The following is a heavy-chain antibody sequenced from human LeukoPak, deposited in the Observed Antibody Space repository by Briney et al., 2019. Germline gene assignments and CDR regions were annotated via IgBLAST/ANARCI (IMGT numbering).Heavy chain of an antibody. CDR3: ALITTNYYYFDY. CDR1: GYTFTGYY. V-gene: IGHV1-2*02. CDR2: INPNSGGT. J-gene: IGHJ4*02. D-gene: IGHD3-16*01. Sequence: ASVKVSCKASGYTFTGYYMHWVRQAPGQGLEWMGWINPNSGGTNYAQKFQGRVTMTRDTSISTAYMELSRLRSDDTAVYYCALITTNYYYFDYWGQGTLVTVSS.